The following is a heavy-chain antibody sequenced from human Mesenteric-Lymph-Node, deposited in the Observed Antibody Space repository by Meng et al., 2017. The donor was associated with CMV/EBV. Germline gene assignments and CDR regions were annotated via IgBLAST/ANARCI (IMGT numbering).Heavy chain of an antibody. J-gene: IGHJ4*02. D-gene: IGHD3-3*01. V-gene: IGHV3-48*03. CDR2: ISSSGSTI. CDR3: ARVPRRLEWLLYDYYFDY. CDR1: GFTFSSYE. Sequence: GESLKISCAASGFTFSSYEMNWVRQAPGKGLEWVSYISSSGSTIYYADSVKGRFTISRDNAKNSLYLQMNSLRAEDTALYYCARVPRRLEWLLYDYYFDYWGQGTLVTVSS.